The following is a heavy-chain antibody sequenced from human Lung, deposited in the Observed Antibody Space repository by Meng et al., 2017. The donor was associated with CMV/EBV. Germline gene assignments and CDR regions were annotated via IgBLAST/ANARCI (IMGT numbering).Heavy chain of an antibody. V-gene: IGHV2-5*02. J-gene: IGHJ5*02. CDR2: IYRDDEK. D-gene: IGHD3-9*01. Sequence: QITLKESGPPQVKATQTLTLTCDFSGFSLSSRGVGVGWIRQPPGKALEWLGIIYRDDEKRYSPSLRSRLTITKDTSKNQVVLTMSKMDPVDTATYYCAHSPNFYEIVTGYYREGWFDPWGQGTLVTVSS. CDR1: GFSLSSRGVG. CDR3: AHSPNFYEIVTGYYREGWFDP.